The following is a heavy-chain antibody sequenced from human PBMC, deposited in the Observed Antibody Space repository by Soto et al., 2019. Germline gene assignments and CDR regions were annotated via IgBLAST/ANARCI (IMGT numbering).Heavy chain of an antibody. CDR2: ISYGGSNK. D-gene: IGHD2-8*01. Sequence: GGSLRLSCSASGLTFSSYAMHWVRQAPGKGLEWVAVISYGGSNKYYADSVKGRFTISRDNSKNTLYLQMNSLRAEDTAVYYCAKPIVPADYYYYGMDVWGQGTTVTVSS. CDR1: GLTFSSYA. V-gene: IGHV3-30*18. J-gene: IGHJ6*02. CDR3: AKPIVPADYYYYGMDV.